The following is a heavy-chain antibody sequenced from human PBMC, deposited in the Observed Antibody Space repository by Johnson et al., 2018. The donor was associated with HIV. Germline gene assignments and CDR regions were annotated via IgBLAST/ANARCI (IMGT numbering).Heavy chain of an antibody. CDR1: GFTFSYYY. V-gene: IGHV3-30-3*01. CDR2: ISYDGSNK. D-gene: IGHD5-24*01. J-gene: IGHJ3*02. CDR3: AREMATIRGYAFDI. Sequence: QVQLVESGGGLVQPGGSLRLSCAASGFTFSYYYMSWIRQAPGKGLEWVAVISYDGSNKYYADSVKGRFTISRDNSKNTLYLQMNSLRAEDTAVYYCAREMATIRGYAFDIWGQGTMVTVSS.